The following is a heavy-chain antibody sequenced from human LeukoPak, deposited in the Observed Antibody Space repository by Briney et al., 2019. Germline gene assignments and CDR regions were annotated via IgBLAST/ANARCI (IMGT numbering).Heavy chain of an antibody. D-gene: IGHD6-19*01. Sequence: SETLSLTCAVYGGSFSGYYWSWIRQPPGKGLEWIGEVNHSGSTNYNPSLKSRVTISVDTSKNQFSLKLSSVTAADTAVYYCARHVPYSSGWYRGYYFDYWGQGTLVTVSS. J-gene: IGHJ4*02. CDR1: GGSFSGYY. V-gene: IGHV4-34*01. CDR2: VNHSGST. CDR3: ARHVPYSSGWYRGYYFDY.